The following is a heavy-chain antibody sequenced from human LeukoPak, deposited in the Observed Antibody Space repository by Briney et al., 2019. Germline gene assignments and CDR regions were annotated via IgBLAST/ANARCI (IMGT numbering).Heavy chain of an antibody. Sequence: SETLSLTCTVSGGSISSGSYYWSWIRQPAGKGLEWIGRIYTSGSTNYNPSLKSRVTMSVDTSKNQFSLKLSSVTAADTAVYYCARAKSGTLEAFDIWGQGTMVTVSS. CDR1: GGSISSGSYY. CDR2: IYTSGST. D-gene: IGHD1-26*01. V-gene: IGHV4-61*02. CDR3: ARAKSGTLEAFDI. J-gene: IGHJ3*02.